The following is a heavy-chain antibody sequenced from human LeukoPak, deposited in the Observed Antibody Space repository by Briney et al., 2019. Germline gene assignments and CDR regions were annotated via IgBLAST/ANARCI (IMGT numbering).Heavy chain of an antibody. CDR1: GGSFSGYY. J-gene: IGHJ5*02. D-gene: IGHD3-10*01. Sequence: PSETLSLTCAVYGGSFSGYYWSWIRQPPGKGLEWIGETNHSGSTNYDPSLKSRVTISVDTSKNQFSLKLSSVTAADTAVYYCARAGSGILRGWWFDPWGQGTLVTVSS. V-gene: IGHV4-34*01. CDR2: TNHSGST. CDR3: ARAGSGILRGWWFDP.